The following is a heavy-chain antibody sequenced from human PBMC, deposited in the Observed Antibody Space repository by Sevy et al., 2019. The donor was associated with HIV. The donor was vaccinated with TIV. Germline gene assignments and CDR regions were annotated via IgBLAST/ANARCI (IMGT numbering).Heavy chain of an antibody. CDR1: GFTFSSYS. V-gene: IGHV3-21*01. Sequence: GGSLRLSCAASGFTFSSYSMNWVRQAPGKGLEWVSSISSSSSYIYYADSVKGRVTISRDNAKNSLYLQMNSLRAEDTAVYYCARDRGALFDYWGQGTLVTVSS. J-gene: IGHJ4*02. D-gene: IGHD3-16*02. CDR3: ARDRGALFDY. CDR2: ISSSSSYI.